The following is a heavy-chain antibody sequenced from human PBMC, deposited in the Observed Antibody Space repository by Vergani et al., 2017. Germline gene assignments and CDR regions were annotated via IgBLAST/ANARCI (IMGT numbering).Heavy chain of an antibody. V-gene: IGHV3-23*01. Sequence: EVQLLESGGGLVQPGGSLRLSYAASGFTFSSYAMSWVRQAPGKGLEWVSAISGSGGSTYYADSVKGRFTISRDNSKNTLYLQMNSLRAEDTAVYYCARHSGYYYGSNSQDDYWGQGTLVTVSS. D-gene: IGHD3-22*01. CDR2: ISGSGGST. J-gene: IGHJ4*02. CDR3: ARHSGYYYGSNSQDDY. CDR1: GFTFSSYA.